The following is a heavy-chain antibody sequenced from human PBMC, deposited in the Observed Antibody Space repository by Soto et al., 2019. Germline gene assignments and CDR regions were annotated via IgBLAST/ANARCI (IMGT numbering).Heavy chain of an antibody. CDR3: ARDPAP. CDR2: IYNSGTT. J-gene: IGHJ5*02. Sequence: SETLSLTCTVSAGSISSSSYYWGWIRQHPGKGLEWIGYIYNSGTTYYNPSLKSRVTISVDTSKNQFSLKLTSVTAADTAVYYCARDPAPWGQGTLVTVSS. V-gene: IGHV4-31*03. CDR1: AGSISSSSYY.